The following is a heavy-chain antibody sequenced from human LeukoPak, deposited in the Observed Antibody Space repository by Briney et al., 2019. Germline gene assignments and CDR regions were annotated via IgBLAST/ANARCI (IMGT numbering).Heavy chain of an antibody. V-gene: IGHV1-2*02. CDR2: FNPKSGGT. CDR1: GYILTGYY. CDR3: SSLGKSGTEVADY. J-gene: IGHJ4*02. Sequence: GPSVKVSCKASGYILTGYYMHWVRQAPGQGLEWMGWFNPKSGGTNYAKKFQSRMTMTRDTSISTAYMELIKLRSDDTAVYYWSSLGKSGTEVADYWGQGTLVTVSS. D-gene: IGHD3-3*01.